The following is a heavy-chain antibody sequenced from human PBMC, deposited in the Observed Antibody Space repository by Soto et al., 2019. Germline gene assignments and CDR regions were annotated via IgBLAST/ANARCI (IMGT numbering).Heavy chain of an antibody. V-gene: IGHV4-34*01. Sequence: SETLSLTCAVYGGSFSGYDWSWIRQSPGKGLEWIGEINHSGSTNYNPSLKSRVTISVDTSKNQFSLKLSSVTAADTAVYYCARGKSSRRYYYYYYYMDVWGKGTTVTVSS. J-gene: IGHJ6*03. D-gene: IGHD6-25*01. CDR1: GGSFSGYD. CDR2: INHSGST. CDR3: ARGKSSRRYYYYYYYMDV.